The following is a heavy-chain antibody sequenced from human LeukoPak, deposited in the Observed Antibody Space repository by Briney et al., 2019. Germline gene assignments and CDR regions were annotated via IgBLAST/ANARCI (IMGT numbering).Heavy chain of an antibody. CDR1: GFTFSSYS. CDR3: ARDGMWSIAAHLDY. CDR2: ISSSSYI. J-gene: IGHJ4*02. D-gene: IGHD6-6*01. V-gene: IGHV3-21*01. Sequence: GGSLRLSCAASGFTFSSYSMNWVRQAPGKGLEWVSSISSSSYIYYADSVKGRFTISRDNAKNSLYLQMNSLRAEDTAVYYCARDGMWSIAAHLDYWGQGTLVTVSS.